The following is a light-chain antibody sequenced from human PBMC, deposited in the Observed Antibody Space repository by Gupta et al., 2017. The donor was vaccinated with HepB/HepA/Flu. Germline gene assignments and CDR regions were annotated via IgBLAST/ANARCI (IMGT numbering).Light chain of an antibody. CDR1: QSVSSN. J-gene: IGKJ4*01. CDR3: QHDNIWPLP. V-gene: IGKV3-15*01. CDR2: GAS. Sequence: EIVMTQSPATLSVSPGDRATLSCRASQSVSSNLAWYQQKLGQGPRLLIYGASTRANGIPDRFSGSGSGTEFTLTISSRQSEDFAVYYCQHDNIWPLPFGRGTKVDIK.